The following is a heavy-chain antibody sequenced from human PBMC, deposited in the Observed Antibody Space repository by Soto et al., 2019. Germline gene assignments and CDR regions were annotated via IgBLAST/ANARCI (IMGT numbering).Heavy chain of an antibody. CDR2: IWYDGSDK. V-gene: IGHV3-33*01. D-gene: IGHD3-16*01. Sequence: PGGSLRLSCAASGFTFSGFGMPWVRQAPGKGLEWVAIIWYDGSDKYYADSVRGRFTISRDNSKNTLYLQMNSLRAEDTAVYHCAFGNLSYYFDFWGKGTPVTVSS. CDR1: GFTFSGFG. CDR3: AFGNLSYYFDF. J-gene: IGHJ4*02.